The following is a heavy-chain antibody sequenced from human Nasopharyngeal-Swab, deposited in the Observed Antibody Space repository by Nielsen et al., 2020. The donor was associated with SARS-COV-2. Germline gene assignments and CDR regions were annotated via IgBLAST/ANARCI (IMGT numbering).Heavy chain of an antibody. Sequence: LKISCAASGFPFSNYSMIWVRQAPGKGLEWVSSISSSSTYIYYPDSVKGRFTISRDNAKKSVFLQMNSLRAEDTAVYYCARVGSLGVNIDYWGQGTLVSVSS. J-gene: IGHJ4*02. D-gene: IGHD1-26*01. CDR2: ISSSSTYI. CDR3: ARVGSLGVNIDY. V-gene: IGHV3-21*01. CDR1: GFPFSNYS.